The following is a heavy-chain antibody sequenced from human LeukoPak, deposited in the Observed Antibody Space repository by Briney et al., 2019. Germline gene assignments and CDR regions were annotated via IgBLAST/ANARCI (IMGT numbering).Heavy chain of an antibody. CDR2: IEQDGSES. D-gene: IGHD3-16*01. V-gene: IGHV3-7*01. J-gene: IGHJ4*02. CDR1: GFTVSSNY. CDR3: ARLGEKADFDY. Sequence: GGSLRLPCAASGFTVSSNYMSWVRQAPGKGLEWVANIEQDGSESYYVDSVKGRFTFSRDNAKNSLYLQIISLRAEDTAVYYCARLGEKADFDYWGQGTLVTVSS.